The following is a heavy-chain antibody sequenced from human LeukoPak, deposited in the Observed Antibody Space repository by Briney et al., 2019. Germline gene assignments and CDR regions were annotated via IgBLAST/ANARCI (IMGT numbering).Heavy chain of an antibody. V-gene: IGHV4-30-2*01. Sequence: SETLSLTCAVSGGSISSGGYSWSWIRQPPGKGLEWIGYIYHSGSTYYNPSLKSRVTISVDTSKNQFSLKLSSVTAADTAVYYCARGESSSWPLYYYYGMDVWGQGTTVTVSS. D-gene: IGHD6-13*01. CDR2: IYHSGST. CDR3: ARGESSSWPLYYYYGMDV. CDR1: GGSISSGGYS. J-gene: IGHJ6*02.